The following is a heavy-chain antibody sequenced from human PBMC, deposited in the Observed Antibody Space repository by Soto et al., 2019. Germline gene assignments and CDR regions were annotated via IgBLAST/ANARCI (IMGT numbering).Heavy chain of an antibody. J-gene: IGHJ4*02. D-gene: IGHD7-27*01. CDR3: AGELGTSYFHQ. V-gene: IGHV4-30-4*01. Sequence: QVQLQESGRGLVKPSQTLSLPCTVSAASIRSGDYYWTWIRQPPGKGLEWIAYIDHSGSADYHPSLKRRATISRDTANNLFSLKLTSVPAADAAVYYCAGELGTSYFHQWGQGTLVTVSS. CDR1: AASIRSGDYY. CDR2: IDHSGSA.